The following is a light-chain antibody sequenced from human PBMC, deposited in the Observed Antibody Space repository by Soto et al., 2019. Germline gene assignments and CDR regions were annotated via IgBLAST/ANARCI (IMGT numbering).Light chain of an antibody. V-gene: IGLV3-21*02. J-gene: IGLJ1*01. CDR2: DDD. CDR1: NIGSKS. CDR3: KVWDSSSDHYV. Sequence: SYELTQPPSVSVAPGRTATITCGGNNIGSKSVHWYYQKPGQAPVLVVYDDDDRPSGIPERISGSNSGNTATLTISRVEAGDEAEYYCKVWDSSSDHYVFGTGTKVTV.